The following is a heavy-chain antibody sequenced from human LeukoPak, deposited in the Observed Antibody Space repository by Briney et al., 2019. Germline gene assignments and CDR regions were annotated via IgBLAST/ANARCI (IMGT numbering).Heavy chain of an antibody. V-gene: IGHV4-59*08. D-gene: IGHD1-26*01. CDR3: AGVYGSYRDY. CDR1: GGSISTYY. Sequence: SETLSLTCTVSGGSISTYYWSWIRQPPGKGLEWLGYIYYSGGTSHNPSLKSRVTISVDTSKNQFSLKLSSVTAADTAVYYCAGVYGSYRDYWGQGTLVTVSS. CDR2: IYYSGGT. J-gene: IGHJ4*02.